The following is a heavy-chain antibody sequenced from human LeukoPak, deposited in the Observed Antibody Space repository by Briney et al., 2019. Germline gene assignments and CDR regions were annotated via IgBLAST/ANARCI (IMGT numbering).Heavy chain of an antibody. CDR2: ISSSSSTI. D-gene: IGHD1-26*01. V-gene: IGHV3-48*04. J-gene: IGHJ4*02. CDR1: GFTFSSYS. Sequence: GGSLRLSCAASGFTFSSYSMNWVRQAPGKGLEWFSFISSSSSTIYYADSVKGRFTISRDNAKNSLYLQMNSLRAEDTAVYYCARDRGGSYSAIDYWGQGTLVTVSS. CDR3: ARDRGGSYSAIDY.